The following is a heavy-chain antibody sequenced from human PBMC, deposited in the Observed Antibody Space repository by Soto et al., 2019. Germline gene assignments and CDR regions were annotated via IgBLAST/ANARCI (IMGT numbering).Heavy chain of an antibody. V-gene: IGHV1-69*01. Sequence: SVKLSCKASGGPLISYAIIWVRQAPGQGLEWMGGIIPIFGTANYAQKFQGRVTITADESTSTAYMELSSLRSEDTAVYYCARDLSSGWYAFDIWGQGTMVTVSS. CDR1: GGPLISYA. D-gene: IGHD6-19*01. J-gene: IGHJ3*02. CDR2: IIPIFGTA. CDR3: ARDLSSGWYAFDI.